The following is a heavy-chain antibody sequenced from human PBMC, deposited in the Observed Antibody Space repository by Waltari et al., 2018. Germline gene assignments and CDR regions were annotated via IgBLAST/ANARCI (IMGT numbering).Heavy chain of an antibody. D-gene: IGHD3-9*01. Sequence: QVHLVESGGGVVQPGRSLRLSCEASGFTFSTYTMHWVRQAPGKGLWWVALISYDGSKKYYADSVKGRFTISRDNSKNTLYVQMNSLRAEDTAVYYCARDRGNYDTLTGYYHPSLDYWGQGTLVTVSS. V-gene: IGHV3-30-3*01. CDR3: ARDRGNYDTLTGYYHPSLDY. J-gene: IGHJ4*02. CDR2: ISYDGSKK. CDR1: GFTFSTYT.